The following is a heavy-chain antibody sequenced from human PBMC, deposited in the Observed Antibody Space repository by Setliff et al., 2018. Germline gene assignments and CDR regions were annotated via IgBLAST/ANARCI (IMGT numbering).Heavy chain of an antibody. D-gene: IGHD3-16*01. Sequence: RASVKVSCKTSGYPFVGYFIYWMRQAPGQGLEWVGWIDPKSGRTKYAVKFQGRVTMTRDTSSSTIYMEVNSLTSDDTAVYFCAKQGDLAFDYWGQGTLVTVS. CDR3: AKQGDLAFDY. CDR1: GYPFVGYF. CDR2: IDPKSGRT. V-gene: IGHV1-2*02. J-gene: IGHJ4*02.